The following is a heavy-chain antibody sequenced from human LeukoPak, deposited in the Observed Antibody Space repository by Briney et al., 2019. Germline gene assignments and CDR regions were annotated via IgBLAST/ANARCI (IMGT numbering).Heavy chain of an antibody. Sequence: PSETLSLTCTVSGGSISSGGYYWSWIRQHPGKGLEWIGYIYYSGSTYYNPSLKSRVTMSVDTSKNQFSLKLSSVIAADTAVYYCARETRSYTFGGVIVAADIWGQGTMVTVSS. CDR2: IYYSGST. CDR1: GGSISSGGYY. D-gene: IGHD3-16*02. V-gene: IGHV4-31*03. J-gene: IGHJ3*02. CDR3: ARETRSYTFGGVIVAADI.